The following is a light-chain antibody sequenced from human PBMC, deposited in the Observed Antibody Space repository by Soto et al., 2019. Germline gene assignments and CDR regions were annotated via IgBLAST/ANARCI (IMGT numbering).Light chain of an antibody. CDR2: AAS. V-gene: IGKV1-12*01. CDR3: QQTSSFPLT. J-gene: IGKJ4*01. CDR1: QRITSW. Sequence: DIQMTQSPSSVSATVGDRVTITCRASQRITSWLAWYQQKPGRAPKLLIYAASSLQSGVPSRFSGSGSGRDFNLTISSLLPEDFATYFCQQTSSFPLTFGGGTKVEIK.